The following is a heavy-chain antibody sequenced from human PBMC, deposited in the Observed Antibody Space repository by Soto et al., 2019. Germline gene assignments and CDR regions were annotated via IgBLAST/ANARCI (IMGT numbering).Heavy chain of an antibody. CDR3: ARGPGRYCSSTSCPLPFDP. J-gene: IGHJ5*02. Sequence: RXSVEVSFRASRYTFTSYDINWVRQATGQGLEWMGWMNPNSGNTGYAQKFQGRVTMTRNTSISTAYMELSSLRSEDTAVYYCARGPGRYCSSTSCPLPFDPWGQGTLVTVSS. CDR1: RYTFTSYD. CDR2: MNPNSGNT. D-gene: IGHD2-2*01. V-gene: IGHV1-8*01.